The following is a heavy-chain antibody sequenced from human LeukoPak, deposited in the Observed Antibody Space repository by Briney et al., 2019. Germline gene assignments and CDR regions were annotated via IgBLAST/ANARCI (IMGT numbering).Heavy chain of an antibody. Sequence: GGSLRLSCAASGFTFSSYAMHWVRQAPGKGLEWVAVISYDGSNKYYADSVKGRFTISRDNSKNTLYLQMNSLRAEDTALYYCARADGVELLWFGELLYGMDVWGQGTTVTVSS. V-gene: IGHV3-30-3*01. CDR3: ARADGVELLWFGELLYGMDV. J-gene: IGHJ6*02. CDR1: GFTFSSYA. D-gene: IGHD3-10*01. CDR2: ISYDGSNK.